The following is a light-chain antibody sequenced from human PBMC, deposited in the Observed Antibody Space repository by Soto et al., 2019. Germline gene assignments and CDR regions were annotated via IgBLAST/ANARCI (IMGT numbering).Light chain of an antibody. Sequence: QSALTQPPSASGSPGQSVTISCTGTSSDVGGYNYVSWYQQHPGKAPKLMIYEVSNRPSGVSDRFSGSKSGTTASLTISGLQAEDEADYYCSSYTTTDPYVFGTGTKVTVL. J-gene: IGLJ1*01. CDR3: SSYTTTDPYV. V-gene: IGLV2-14*01. CDR2: EVS. CDR1: SSDVGGYNY.